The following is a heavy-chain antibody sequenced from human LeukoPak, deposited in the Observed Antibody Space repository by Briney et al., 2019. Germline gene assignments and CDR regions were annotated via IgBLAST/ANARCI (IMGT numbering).Heavy chain of an antibody. CDR2: IYYSGST. V-gene: IGHV4-39*01. CDR1: GGSVSSSSYY. CDR3: ARLTTVTKFFDY. D-gene: IGHD4-17*01. Sequence: SETLSLTCTVSGGSVSSSSYYWGWIRQPPGKGLEWIGSIYYSGSTYYNPSLKSRVTISVDTSKNQFSLKLSSVTAADTAVYYCARLTTVTKFFDYWGQGTLVTVSS. J-gene: IGHJ4*02.